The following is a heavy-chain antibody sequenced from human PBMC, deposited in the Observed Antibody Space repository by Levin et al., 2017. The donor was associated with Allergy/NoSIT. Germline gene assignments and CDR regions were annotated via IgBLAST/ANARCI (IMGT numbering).Heavy chain of an antibody. Sequence: GESLKISCSASGFTFGDYAMSWFRQAPGKGLEWVAFLRSNRHGGTSEYAASVRGRFIISRDDSKSIAYLQMNSLKIEDTAVYYCTRDIAARYWFDPWGQGTLVTVSS. CDR3: TRDIAARYWFDP. D-gene: IGHD6-6*01. J-gene: IGHJ5*02. CDR1: GFTFGDYA. V-gene: IGHV3-49*03. CDR2: LRSNRHGGTS.